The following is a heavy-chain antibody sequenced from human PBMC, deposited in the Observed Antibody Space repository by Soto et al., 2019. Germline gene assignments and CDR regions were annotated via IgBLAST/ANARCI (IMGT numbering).Heavy chain of an antibody. D-gene: IGHD4-17*01. J-gene: IGHJ6*02. CDR3: ARGDYGDPSADGMDV. CDR1: GYTFTSYA. V-gene: IGHV1-3*05. CDR2: INAGNGNT. Sequence: QVQLVQSGAEEKKPGASVKVSCKASGYTFTSYAMHWVRQAPGQRLEWMGWINAGNGNTKYSQKFQGRVTITRDTSASTAYMELSSLRSEDTAVYYCARGDYGDPSADGMDVWGQGTTVTVSS.